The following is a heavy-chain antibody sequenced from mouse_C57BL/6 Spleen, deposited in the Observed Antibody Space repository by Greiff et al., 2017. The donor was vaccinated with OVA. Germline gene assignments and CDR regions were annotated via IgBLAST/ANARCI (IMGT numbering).Heavy chain of an antibody. CDR2: IHPNSGST. V-gene: IGHV1-64*01. CDR1: GYTFTSYW. J-gene: IGHJ3*01. CDR3: ARENYYGSPWFAY. D-gene: IGHD1-1*01. Sequence: QVQLKQPGAELVKPGASVKLSCKASGYTFTSYWMHWVKQRPGQGLEWIGMIHPNSGSTNYNEKFKSKATLTVDKSSSTAYMQLSSLTSEDSAVYYCARENYYGSPWFAYWGQGTLVTVSA.